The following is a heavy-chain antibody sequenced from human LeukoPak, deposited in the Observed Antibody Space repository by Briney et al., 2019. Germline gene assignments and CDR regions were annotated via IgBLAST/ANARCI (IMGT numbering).Heavy chain of an antibody. J-gene: IGHJ3*02. CDR1: GGSISSYY. V-gene: IGHV4-59*01. D-gene: IGHD3-22*01. Sequence: MTSETLSLTCSDAGGSISSYYWSWIRQPPGKGLEWIGYIYYSGNTNTNYNPSLKSRVTISADTSKNQFSLKLSSVTAADTAVYYCARDGYYDSSGYYYKLDAFDIWGQGTTVTVSS. CDR3: ARDGYYDSSGYYYKLDAFDI. CDR2: IYYSGNTNT.